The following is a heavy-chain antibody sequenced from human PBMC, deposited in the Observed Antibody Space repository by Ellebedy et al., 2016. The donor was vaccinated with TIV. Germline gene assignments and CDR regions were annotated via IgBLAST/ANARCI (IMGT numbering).Heavy chain of an antibody. Sequence: PGGSLRLSCAASGFSVNSHYITWARQAPGKGLDWVSVIFTSDITSYADSVRGRFTISRDTYKNTVSLQMNSLRVADTGIYYCAVVDFCWGQGTLVTVSS. J-gene: IGHJ4*02. V-gene: IGHV3-53*01. CDR2: IFTSDIT. CDR3: AVVDFC. D-gene: IGHD2-15*01. CDR1: GFSVNSHY.